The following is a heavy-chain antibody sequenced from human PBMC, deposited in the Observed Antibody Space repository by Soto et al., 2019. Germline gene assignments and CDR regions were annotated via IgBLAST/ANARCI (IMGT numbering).Heavy chain of an antibody. CDR2: IWYDGSNK. Sequence: GGSLRLSCAASGFTFSSYGMHWVRQAPGKGLEWVAVIWYDGSNKYYADSVKGRFTISRDNSKNTLYLQMNSLRAEDTAVYYCARGPNRAYYDGAPFDYWGQGTLVTVSS. V-gene: IGHV3-33*01. J-gene: IGHJ4*02. CDR1: GFTFSSYG. CDR3: ARGPNRAYYDGAPFDY. D-gene: IGHD3-3*01.